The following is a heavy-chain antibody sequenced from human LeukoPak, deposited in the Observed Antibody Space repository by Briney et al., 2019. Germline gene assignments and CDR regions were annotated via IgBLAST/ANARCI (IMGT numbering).Heavy chain of an antibody. CDR2: ISAGGDTT. J-gene: IGHJ4*02. V-gene: IGHV3-23*01. Sequence: GGSLTLSCAASGFTFSSYAMSWVRQAPGKGLEWVSAISAGGDTTYTADSVRGRFTLSRDNSKNTLYLQMNTLTAEDTALYYCAGISYSGTCPVGYWRQGTLVTVTA. CDR3: AGISYSGTCPVGY. CDR1: GFTFSSYA. D-gene: IGHD6-25*01.